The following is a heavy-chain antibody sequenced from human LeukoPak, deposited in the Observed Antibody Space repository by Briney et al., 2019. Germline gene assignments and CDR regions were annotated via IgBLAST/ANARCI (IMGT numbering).Heavy chain of an antibody. CDR3: SGSSWYPRDYYYYYYMDV. V-gene: IGHV3-30*04. CDR1: GFTFSSYA. D-gene: IGHD6-13*01. CDR2: ISYDGSNK. J-gene: IGHJ6*03. Sequence: GGSLRLSCATSGFTFSSYAMHWVRQAPGKGLEWVAVISYDGSNKYYADSVEGRFTISRDNSKNTLYLQMNSLRAEDTAVYYCSGSSWYPRDYYYYYYMDVWGKGTTVTVSS.